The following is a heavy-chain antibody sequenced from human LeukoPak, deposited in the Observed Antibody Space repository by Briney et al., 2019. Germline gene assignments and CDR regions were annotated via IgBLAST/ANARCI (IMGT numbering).Heavy chain of an antibody. CDR2: IREDGSEK. D-gene: IGHD2-8*01. V-gene: IGHV3-7*01. CDR3: ARGPTNGQAFDY. CDR1: GFIIISYR. J-gene: IGHJ4*02. Sequence: GGSLRLSCAASGFIIISYRMSWVRQAPGKGLEWVASIREDGSEKTSVDSVKGRFTISRDNAKNSLYLQMDSLRAEDTAVYYCARGPTNGQAFDYWGQGTLVSVSS.